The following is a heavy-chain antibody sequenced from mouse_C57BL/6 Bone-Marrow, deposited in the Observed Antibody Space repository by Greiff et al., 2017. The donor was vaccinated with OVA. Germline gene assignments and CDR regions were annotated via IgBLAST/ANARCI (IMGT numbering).Heavy chain of an antibody. CDR1: GYTFTDYY. CDR3: ARGPYGSSYGWFAY. CDR2: INPYNGGT. J-gene: IGHJ3*01. D-gene: IGHD1-1*01. V-gene: IGHV1-19*01. Sequence: VQLKQSGPVLVKPGASVKMSCKASGYTFTDYYMNWVKQSHGKSLEWIGVINPYNGGTSYNQKFKGKATLTVDKSSSTAYMELNSLTSEDSAVYYCARGPYGSSYGWFAYWGQGTLVTVSA.